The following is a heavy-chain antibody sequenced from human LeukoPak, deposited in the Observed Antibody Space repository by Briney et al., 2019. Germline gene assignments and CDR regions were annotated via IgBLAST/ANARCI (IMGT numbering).Heavy chain of an antibody. D-gene: IGHD6-19*01. CDR3: ANNGGVAVAGSFDN. V-gene: IGHV3-23*01. CDR1: GFTFDSYA. J-gene: IGHJ4*02. Sequence: GGSLRLSCAASGFTFDSYAMTWVRQAPGKGLEWVSTVSASGAGTYFADSVKGRFTISRDNSKNTLYLQMNYLRAEGTAVYYCANNGGVAVAGSFDNWGQGTLVTVSS. CDR2: VSASGAGT.